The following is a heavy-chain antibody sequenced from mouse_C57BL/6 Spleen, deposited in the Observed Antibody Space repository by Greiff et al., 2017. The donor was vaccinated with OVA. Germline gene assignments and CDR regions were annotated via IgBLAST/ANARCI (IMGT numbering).Heavy chain of an antibody. CDR1: GFSLTSYG. CDR3: ATEGLPRAMDY. CDR2: IWGGGST. J-gene: IGHJ4*01. V-gene: IGHV2-9*01. Sequence: VKLVEPGPGLVAPSQCLSITCTVSGFSLTSYGVDWVRQPPGKGLEWLGVIWGGGSTNNNSAHMSRMSISKDNSKSQVVLKMNRLQTDDTAMYYCATEGLPRAMDYWGQGTSVTVSS.